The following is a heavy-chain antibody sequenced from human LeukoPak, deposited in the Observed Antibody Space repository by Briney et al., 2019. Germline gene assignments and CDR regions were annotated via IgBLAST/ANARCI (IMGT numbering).Heavy chain of an antibody. Sequence: SETLSLTCAVYGGSFSGYYWSWIRQPPGKGLEWIGEINRSGSTNYNPSLKSRVTISVDTSKNQFSLKLSSVTAADTAVYYCARAYRYSSGWYSTPYFDYWGQGTLVTVSS. V-gene: IGHV4-34*01. J-gene: IGHJ4*02. CDR1: GGSFSGYY. CDR2: INRSGST. CDR3: ARAYRYSSGWYSTPYFDY. D-gene: IGHD6-19*01.